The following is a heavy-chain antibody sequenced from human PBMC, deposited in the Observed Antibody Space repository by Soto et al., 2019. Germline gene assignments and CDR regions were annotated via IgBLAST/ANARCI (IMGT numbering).Heavy chain of an antibody. Sequence: SETLSLTCAVSGGSISSGGYSWSWIRQPPGKGLEWIGYIYYSGSTNYNPSLKSRVTISVDTSKNQFSLKLSSVTAADTAVYYCAGLRTERIDYWGQGTLVTVSS. CDR3: AGLRTERIDY. J-gene: IGHJ4*02. D-gene: IGHD1-1*01. CDR2: IYYSGST. CDR1: GGSISSGGYS. V-gene: IGHV4-61*08.